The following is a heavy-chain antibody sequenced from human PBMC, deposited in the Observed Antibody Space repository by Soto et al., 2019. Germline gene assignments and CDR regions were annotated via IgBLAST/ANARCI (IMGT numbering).Heavy chain of an antibody. CDR1: GGSISSYY. V-gene: IGHV4-59*08. D-gene: IGHD2-2*01. CDR3: GMGTPYCSSTSCYGGELIIDY. J-gene: IGHJ4*02. Sequence: SETLSLTCTVSGGSISSYYWSWIRQPPGKGLEWIGYIYYSGSTNYNPSLKSRVTISVDTSKNQFSLKLSSVTAADTAVYYCGMGTPYCSSTSCYGGELIIDYWGQGTLVTVSS. CDR2: IYYSGST.